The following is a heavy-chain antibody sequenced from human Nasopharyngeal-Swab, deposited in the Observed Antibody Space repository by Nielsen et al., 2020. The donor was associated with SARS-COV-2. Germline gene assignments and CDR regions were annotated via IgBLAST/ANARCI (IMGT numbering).Heavy chain of an antibody. D-gene: IGHD2-15*01. CDR3: ARDHLYCSGGSCYRNYYGMDV. V-gene: IGHV3-30-3*01. CDR2: ISYDGSNK. Sequence: WIRQPPGKGVEWVAVISYDGSNKYYADSVKGRFTTSRDNSKNTLYLQMNSLRAEDTAVYYCARDHLYCSGGSCYRNYYGMDVWGQGTTVTVSS. J-gene: IGHJ6*02.